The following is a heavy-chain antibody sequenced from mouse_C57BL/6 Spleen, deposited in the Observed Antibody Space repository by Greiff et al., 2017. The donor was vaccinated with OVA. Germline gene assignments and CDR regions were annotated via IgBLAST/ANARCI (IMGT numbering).Heavy chain of an antibody. CDR2: IYPGSGNT. J-gene: IGHJ4*01. V-gene: IGHV1-66*01. CDR1: GYSFTSYY. D-gene: IGHD1-1*01. Sequence: VQLQQSGPELVKPGASVKISCKASGYSFTSYYIHWVKQRPGQGLEWIGWIYPGSGNTKYNEKFKGKATLTADTSSNTAYLQLSSLTSEDSAVYYCAREGYGSSNYSMDYWGQGTTVTVSS. CDR3: AREGYGSSNYSMDY.